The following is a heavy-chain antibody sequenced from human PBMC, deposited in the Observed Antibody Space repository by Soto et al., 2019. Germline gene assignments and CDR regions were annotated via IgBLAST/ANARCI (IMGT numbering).Heavy chain of an antibody. CDR2: MNPNSGNT. J-gene: IGHJ4*02. CDR1: GYTFTSYA. V-gene: IGHV1-8*01. D-gene: IGHD3-16*01. CDR3: ARGHPLRTDEQPSFDY. Sequence: GASVKVSSKASGYTFTSYAINSLRQATGQGLEWMGWMNPNSGNTGYAQKFQGRVTMTRNTSISTAYMELSSLRSEDTAVYYCARGHPLRTDEQPSFDYWGQGTLVTVSS.